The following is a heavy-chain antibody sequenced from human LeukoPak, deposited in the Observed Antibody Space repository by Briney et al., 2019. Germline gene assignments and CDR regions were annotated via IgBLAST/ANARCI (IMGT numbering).Heavy chain of an antibody. J-gene: IGHJ3*02. V-gene: IGHV4-4*09. CDR2: IYTSGST. CDR3: ARHGLHNDAFDI. D-gene: IGHD5-24*01. Sequence: PSETLSLTCTVSGGSISSYYWSWIRQPPGKGLEWIGYIYTSGSTNYNPSLKSRVTISVDTSKNQFSLKLNSVTAADTAVYYCARHGLHNDAFDIWGQGTMVTVSS. CDR1: GGSISSYY.